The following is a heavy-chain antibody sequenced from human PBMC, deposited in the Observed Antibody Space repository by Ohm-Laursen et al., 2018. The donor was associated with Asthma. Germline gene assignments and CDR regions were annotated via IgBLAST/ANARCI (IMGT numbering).Heavy chain of an antibody. CDR2: ISTASSFI. D-gene: IGHD1-14*01. J-gene: IGHJ4*02. CDR1: GYTFSRYS. Sequence: SLRLSCSASGYTFSRYSIHWVRQIPGKGLEWVASISTASSFIYYADSVRGRFTTSRDNAKNSLYLQMNSLRVEDTAVYYCARCHKKVDHEGAYWGQGILVTVSS. V-gene: IGHV3-21*01. CDR3: ARCHKKVDHEGAY.